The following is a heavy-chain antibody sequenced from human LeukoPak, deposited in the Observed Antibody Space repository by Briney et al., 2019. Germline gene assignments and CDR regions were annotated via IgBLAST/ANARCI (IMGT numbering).Heavy chain of an antibody. CDR2: MNHNTGDT. J-gene: IGHJ6*03. CDR1: GYPFTSYD. CDR3: ARSGGLRAEGYYYMDV. D-gene: IGHD2-8*01. V-gene: IGHV1-8*01. Sequence: ASVKVSCKASGYPFTSYDINWVRQAPGQGLEWMGWMNHNTGDTGSAQQFQGRVTMTRNTSISTAYMELSSLRSDDTAVYYCARSGGLRAEGYYYMDVWGIGTTVTVSS.